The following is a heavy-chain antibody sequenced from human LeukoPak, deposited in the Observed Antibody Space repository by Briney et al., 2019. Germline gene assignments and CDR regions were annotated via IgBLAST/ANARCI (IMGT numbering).Heavy chain of an antibody. V-gene: IGHV1-2*02. J-gene: IGHJ4*02. CDR1: GYTFTGYY. D-gene: IGHD5-24*01. CDR3: VGYNSDY. CDR2: INPNSGGT. Sequence: ASVKVSCKASGYTFTGYYMHWVRQAPGQGLEWMGWINPNSGGTNYAQKFQGRVTMARDTSISTAYMEQSRLRSDDTAVYYCVGYNSDYWGQGTLVTVSS.